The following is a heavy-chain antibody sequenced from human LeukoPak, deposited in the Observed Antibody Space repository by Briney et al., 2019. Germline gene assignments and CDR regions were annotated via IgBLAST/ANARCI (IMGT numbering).Heavy chain of an antibody. J-gene: IGHJ4*02. CDR3: AKDRRGYSYGSTDY. V-gene: IGHV3-30*18. CDR2: ISSDGSNK. Sequence: GGSLRFSCAASGFTFSSYGMHWVRQAPGKGLEWVAVISSDGSNKYYADSVKGRFTISRDNSKNTLYLQMNSLRAEDTAVFYCAKDRRGYSYGSTDYWGQGTLVTVSS. D-gene: IGHD5-18*01. CDR1: GFTFSSYG.